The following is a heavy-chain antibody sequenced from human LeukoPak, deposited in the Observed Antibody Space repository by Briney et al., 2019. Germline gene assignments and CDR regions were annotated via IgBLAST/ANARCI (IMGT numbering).Heavy chain of an antibody. Sequence: GGSLRLSCAASGFTFSSYEMNWVRQAPGKGLEWVSYISSSGSTIYYADSVKGRFTISRDNSKNTLYLQMNSLRAEDTAVYYCAKRSSWEGYYYGMDVWGKGTTVTVSS. CDR1: GFTFSSYE. J-gene: IGHJ6*04. CDR3: AKRSSWEGYYYGMDV. D-gene: IGHD6-13*01. CDR2: ISSSGSTI. V-gene: IGHV3-48*03.